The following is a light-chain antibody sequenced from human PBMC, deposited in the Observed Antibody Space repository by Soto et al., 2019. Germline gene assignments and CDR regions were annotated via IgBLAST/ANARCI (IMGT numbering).Light chain of an antibody. Sequence: EIVLTQSPATLSLSLGERATLSCRASQSVSSYLAWYQQKPGQAPRLLIYDASNRATGIPARCSGSGSGSDFTLPISSLEPEDVAVYYYQQRNNWPPWTCGQETNHEIK. CDR1: QSVSSY. CDR2: DAS. J-gene: IGKJ1*01. CDR3: QQRNNWPPWT. V-gene: IGKV3-11*01.